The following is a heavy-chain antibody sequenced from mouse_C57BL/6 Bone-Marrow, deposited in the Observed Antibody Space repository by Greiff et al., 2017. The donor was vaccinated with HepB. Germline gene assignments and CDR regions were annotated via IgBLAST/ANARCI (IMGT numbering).Heavy chain of an antibody. V-gene: IGHV1-26*01. J-gene: IGHJ2*01. CDR3: ARVYDGYYDFDY. D-gene: IGHD2-3*01. CDR2: INPNNGGT. Sequence: EVQLQQSGPELVKPGASVKISCKASGYTFTDYYMNWVKQSHGKSLEWIGDINPNNGGTSYNQKFKGKATLTVDKSSSTAYMELRSLTSEDSAVYYCARVYDGYYDFDYWGQGTTLTVSS. CDR1: GYTFTDYY.